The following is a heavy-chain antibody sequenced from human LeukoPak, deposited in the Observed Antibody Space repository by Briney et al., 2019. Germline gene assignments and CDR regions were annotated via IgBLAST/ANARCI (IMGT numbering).Heavy chain of an antibody. CDR3: ARLKEGIDY. CDR1: GGSISSNY. J-gene: IGHJ4*02. CDR2: IYNSGST. V-gene: IGHV4-59*08. D-gene: IGHD3-10*01. Sequence: SETLSLTCTLSGGSISSNYWTWIRQPPGKGLEWIGYIYNSGSTNYNPSLKSRVTISVDTSKNQFSLKLSSVTAADTAVYYCARLKEGIDYWGQGTLVTVSS.